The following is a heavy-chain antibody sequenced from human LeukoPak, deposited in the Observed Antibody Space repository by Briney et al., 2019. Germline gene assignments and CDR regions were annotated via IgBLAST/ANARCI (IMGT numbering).Heavy chain of an antibody. CDR2: INPNSGGT. J-gene: IGHJ4*02. CDR1: GYTFTDYY. CDR3: ARSPLKMARHHFDY. V-gene: IGHV1-2*02. D-gene: IGHD5-24*01. Sequence: GASVKVSCKASGYTFTDYYMHWVRQAPGQGLEWMGWINPNSGGTNYAQKFQGRVTMTRDTSISTAYMELSRLRSDDTAVYYCARSPLKMARHHFDYWGQGTLVTVSS.